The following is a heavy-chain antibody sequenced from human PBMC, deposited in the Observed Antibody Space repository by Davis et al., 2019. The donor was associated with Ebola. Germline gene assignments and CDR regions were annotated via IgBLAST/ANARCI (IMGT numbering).Heavy chain of an antibody. CDR1: GGSISSSNW. J-gene: IGHJ4*02. D-gene: IGHD3-22*01. Sequence: SETLSLTCAVSGGSISSSNWWSWVRQPPGKGLEWIGEINHSGSTNYNPSLKSRVTISVDTSKNQFSLKLSSVTAADTAVYYCARDYYDSSGYSMGVDYWGQGTLVTVSS. CDR2: INHSGST. CDR3: ARDYYDSSGYSMGVDY. V-gene: IGHV4-4*02.